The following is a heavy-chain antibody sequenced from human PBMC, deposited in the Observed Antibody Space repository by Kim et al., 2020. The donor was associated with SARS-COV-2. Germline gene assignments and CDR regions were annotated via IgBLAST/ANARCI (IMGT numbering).Heavy chain of an antibody. CDR2: IWYDGSNK. J-gene: IGHJ1*01. CDR1: GFTFSSYG. V-gene: IGHV3-33*06. Sequence: GGSLRLSCAASGFTFSSYGMHWVRQAPGKGLEWVAVIWYDGSNKYYADSVKGRFTISRDNSKNTLYLQMNSLRAEDTAVYYCAKEAPTDEYFQHWGQGTLVTVSS. CDR3: AKEAPTDEYFQH.